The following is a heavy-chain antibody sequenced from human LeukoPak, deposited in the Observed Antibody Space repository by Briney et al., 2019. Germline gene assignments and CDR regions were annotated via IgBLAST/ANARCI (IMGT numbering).Heavy chain of an antibody. J-gene: IGHJ4*02. V-gene: IGHV4-39*07. CDR3: ASVMSGSYLLDY. Sequence: SETLSLTCTVSGGSISSSSYYWGWIRQPPGKGLEWIGSIYYSGSTYYNPSLKSRVTISVDTSKNQFSLKLSSVTAADTAVYYCASVMSGSYLLDYWGQGTLVTVSS. CDR1: GGSISSSSYY. D-gene: IGHD1-26*01. CDR2: IYYSGST.